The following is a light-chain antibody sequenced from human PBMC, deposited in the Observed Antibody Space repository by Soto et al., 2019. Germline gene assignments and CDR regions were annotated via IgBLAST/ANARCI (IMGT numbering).Light chain of an antibody. CDR1: QSVSSYY. V-gene: IGKV3-20*01. CDR2: AAS. J-gene: IGKJ2*01. CDR3: QQYGNSPPYT. Sequence: EIVLTQSPGTLSLSPGERATLSCRASQSVSSYYLAWYQQKPGQAPRLLIYAASSRATGIPDRFSGSGSGTDFTLTISRLEPEGFAVYYCQQYGNSPPYTFGQGTKLEIK.